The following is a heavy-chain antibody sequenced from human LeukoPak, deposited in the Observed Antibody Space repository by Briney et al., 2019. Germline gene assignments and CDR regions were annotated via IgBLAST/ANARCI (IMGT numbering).Heavy chain of an antibody. Sequence: SETLSLTCAVYGGSFSGYYWSWIRQPPGKGLEWIGEINHSGSTNYNPSLKSRVTISVDTSKNQFSLKLSSVTAADTAVYYCARTTYDILTGYVYYYYYMDVWGKGTTVTISS. CDR3: ARTTYDILTGYVYYYYYMDV. CDR2: INHSGST. V-gene: IGHV4-34*01. CDR1: GGSFSGYY. J-gene: IGHJ6*03. D-gene: IGHD3-9*01.